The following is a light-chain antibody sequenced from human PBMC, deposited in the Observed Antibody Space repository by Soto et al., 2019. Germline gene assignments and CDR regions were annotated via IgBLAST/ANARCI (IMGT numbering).Light chain of an antibody. V-gene: IGKV3-20*01. CDR3: QQYGNSPIT. J-gene: IGKJ5*01. CDR2: GAS. Sequence: DILLTQSPGPLSLSPGEISTLCCRSSQSVTNNYLAWYQQKPGQAPRLLIDGASSRATGVPDRFSGTGSGTDFTLTISRLEPEDFAVFYCQQYGNSPITFGQGTRLEIK. CDR1: QSVTNNY.